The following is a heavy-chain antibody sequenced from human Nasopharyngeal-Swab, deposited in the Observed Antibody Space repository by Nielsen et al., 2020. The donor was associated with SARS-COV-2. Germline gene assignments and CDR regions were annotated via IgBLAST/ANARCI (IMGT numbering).Heavy chain of an antibody. V-gene: IGHV3-20*01. J-gene: IGHJ3*02. D-gene: IGHD3-22*01. Sequence: GGSLRLSRAASGFTSDDFGMNWVRQAPGKGLEWVSGINWNGGSRTYADSVKGRFTISRDNSKKSLYLQMNSLRAEDTAFYHCVRGDYYNSAAFDIWGQGTMVNVSS. CDR3: VRGDYYNSAAFDI. CDR2: INWNGGSR. CDR1: GFTSDDFG.